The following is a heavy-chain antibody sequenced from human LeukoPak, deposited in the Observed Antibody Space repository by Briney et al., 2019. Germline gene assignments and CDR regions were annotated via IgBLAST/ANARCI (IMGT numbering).Heavy chain of an antibody. CDR2: IYYSGST. V-gene: IGHV4-59*08. CDR1: GGSIRNPY. J-gene: IGHJ4*02. D-gene: IGHD2/OR15-2a*01. CDR3: ARSIAYSDFPYYFDY. Sequence: PSETLSLTCSVSGGSIRNPYRSWIRQPPGKGLQWIGYIYYSGSTDYNPSLKSRVTISLDMSKNQFSLNLSSVTAADTAVYYCARSIAYSDFPYYFDYWGQGTLVTVSS.